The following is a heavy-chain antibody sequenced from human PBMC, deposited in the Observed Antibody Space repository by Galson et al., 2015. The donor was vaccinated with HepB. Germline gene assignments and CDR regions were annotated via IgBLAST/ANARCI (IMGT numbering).Heavy chain of an antibody. CDR2: ISYDGSNK. CDR1: GFTFSSYG. D-gene: IGHD7-27*01. CDR3: AKALSWGLSLLYYYGMDV. J-gene: IGHJ6*02. V-gene: IGHV3-30*18. Sequence: SLRLSCVASGFTFSSYGMHWVRQAPGKGLEWVAVISYDGSNKYYADSVKGRFTISRDNSKNTLYLQMNSLRAEDTAVYYCAKALSWGLSLLYYYGMDVWGQGTTVTVSS.